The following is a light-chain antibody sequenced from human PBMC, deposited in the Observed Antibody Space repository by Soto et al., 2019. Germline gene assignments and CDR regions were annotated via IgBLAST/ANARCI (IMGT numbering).Light chain of an antibody. J-gene: IGKJ1*01. CDR3: QQYNSYSRT. CDR2: DAS. Sequence: DIQMTQSPSTLSASVGDRVTITCRASQSIINWLAWYQQKPGKAPKLLIYDASSLESGVPSRFSGSGSGTEFTLTISSLQPDDFATYYCQQYNSYSRTFGQGTKVYIK. V-gene: IGKV1-5*01. CDR1: QSIINW.